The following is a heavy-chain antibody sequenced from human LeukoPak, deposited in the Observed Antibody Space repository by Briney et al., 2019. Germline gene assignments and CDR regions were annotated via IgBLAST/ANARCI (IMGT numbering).Heavy chain of an antibody. Sequence: ASVMVSCKASGYSFSDYSMHWVRQAPGQRLEWMGRINYNSGSTSYAQNFQGRVTMTRDTSINTAYMELSGLTSDDTAMYYCARGGSGSGYLYYFDYWGQGTLVSVPS. V-gene: IGHV1-2*06. D-gene: IGHD3-10*01. CDR2: INYNSGST. CDR1: GYSFSDYS. J-gene: IGHJ4*02. CDR3: ARGGSGSGYLYYFDY.